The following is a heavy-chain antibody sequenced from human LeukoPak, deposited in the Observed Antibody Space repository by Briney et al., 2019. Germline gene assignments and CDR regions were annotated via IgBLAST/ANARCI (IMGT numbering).Heavy chain of an antibody. J-gene: IGHJ4*02. CDR3: AKDNSSSWYGVYYFDY. V-gene: IGHV3-23*01. Sequence: GGSLRLSCAASGFTFSSYAMSWVRQAPGKGLEWVSAISGSGGSTYYADSVKGRFTISRDNSKNTLYLQMNSLRAEDTAVYYCAKDNSSSWYGVYYFDYWGQGTLVTVSS. CDR1: GFTFSSYA. CDR2: ISGSGGST. D-gene: IGHD6-13*01.